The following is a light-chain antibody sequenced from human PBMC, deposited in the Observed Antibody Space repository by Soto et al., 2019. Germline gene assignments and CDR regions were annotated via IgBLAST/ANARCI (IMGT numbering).Light chain of an antibody. J-gene: IGLJ1*01. CDR3: RSYTSTXTPV. Sequence: QSSLTQPASVSGSLEQSITMSCTGTSTDVCGYNFFSWYQQHPDKSPKLLIYEVTNRPSGVSNRFSGSKSGNTASLTVSGLQAEDEADYYCRSYTSTXTPVLGTGTKVXV. V-gene: IGLV2-14*01. CDR2: EVT. CDR1: STDVCGYNF.